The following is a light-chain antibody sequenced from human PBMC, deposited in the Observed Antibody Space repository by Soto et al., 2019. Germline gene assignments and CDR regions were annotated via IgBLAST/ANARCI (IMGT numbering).Light chain of an antibody. J-gene: IGKJ1*01. CDR3: QQYASTLWT. CDR1: QTVLYSSNNKNY. V-gene: IGKV4-1*01. CDR2: WAS. Sequence: DIVMTQSPDSLAVSLGERATINCKSSQTVLYSSNNKNYLAWYQQKPGQPPKLLISWASTRESGVPDRFSGSGYGTDFTLTISSLQAEDVAVYYCQQYASTLWTFGQGTKVEIK.